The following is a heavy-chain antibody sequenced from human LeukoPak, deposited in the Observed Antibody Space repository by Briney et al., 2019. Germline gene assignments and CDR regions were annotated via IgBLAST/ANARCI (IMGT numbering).Heavy chain of an antibody. Sequence: QPGGSLRLSCVASGFTFTDYFMSWARQAPGKGLEWVASIKQNGGEKYYVDSVKGRFTISRDNAKNSLYLEMSSLRVEDTAVYYCARGPGALLHWGQGILVTVSS. V-gene: IGHV3-7*01. D-gene: IGHD3-10*01. J-gene: IGHJ4*02. CDR2: IKQNGGEK. CDR1: GFTFTDYF. CDR3: ARGPGALLH.